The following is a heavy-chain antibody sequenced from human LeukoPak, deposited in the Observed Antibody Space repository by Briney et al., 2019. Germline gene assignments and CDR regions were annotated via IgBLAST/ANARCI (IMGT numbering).Heavy chain of an antibody. D-gene: IGHD2-21*01. Sequence: GSLRLSCAASGFTFSSYGMHWVRQAPGKGLEWVAFIRYDGSNKYYADSVKGRFTTSRDNSKNMLYLQMNSLRAGDTAVYYCARVSRVLSVLWWYDYWGQGTPVTVSS. CDR1: GFTFSSYG. CDR2: IRYDGSNK. CDR3: ARVSRVLSVLWWYDY. J-gene: IGHJ4*02. V-gene: IGHV3-30*02.